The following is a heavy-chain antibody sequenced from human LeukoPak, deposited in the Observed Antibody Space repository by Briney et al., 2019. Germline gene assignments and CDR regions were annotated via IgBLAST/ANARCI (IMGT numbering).Heavy chain of an antibody. V-gene: IGHV1-58*01. D-gene: IGHD3-22*01. Sequence: SVKVSCKASGFTFTSSAVQWVRQARGQRLEWIGWIVAGSGNTNYAQKFQERVTITRDMSTSTAYMELSSLRSEDTAVYYCAALYYYDSSGYYYSDYWGQGTLVTVSS. CDR3: AALYYYDSSGYYYSDY. CDR2: IVAGSGNT. J-gene: IGHJ4*02. CDR1: GFTFTSSA.